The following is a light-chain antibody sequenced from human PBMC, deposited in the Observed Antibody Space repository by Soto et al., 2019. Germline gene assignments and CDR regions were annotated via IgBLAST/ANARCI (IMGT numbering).Light chain of an antibody. Sequence: EIVLTQSPGTLSLSPRERATLSCRASQSVSSNYLAWYQQKPGQTPRLLIYSASSRATGIPDRFSDSGSGTDFPPASRRLEPEDLAVNYCQRYGSAPYTFGQGTKLEIK. CDR3: QRYGSAPYT. CDR1: QSVSSNY. J-gene: IGKJ2*01. V-gene: IGKV3-20*01. CDR2: SAS.